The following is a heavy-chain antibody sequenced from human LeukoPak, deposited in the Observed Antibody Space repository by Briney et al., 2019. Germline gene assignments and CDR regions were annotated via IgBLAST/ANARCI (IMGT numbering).Heavy chain of an antibody. CDR2: LYAGGSP. D-gene: IGHD2-21*01. CDR1: GFTVNNNY. J-gene: IGHJ5*02. Sequence: PGGSLRLSCVASGFTVNNNYMSWVRQAPGKGLEWGSVLYAGGSPYYADFVKGRFTISRDNSKSTLYLQMNTLRAEDTAVYYCAKDQRGGGNYGWFDPWGQGTLVTVSS. CDR3: AKDQRGGGNYGWFDP. V-gene: IGHV3-53*01.